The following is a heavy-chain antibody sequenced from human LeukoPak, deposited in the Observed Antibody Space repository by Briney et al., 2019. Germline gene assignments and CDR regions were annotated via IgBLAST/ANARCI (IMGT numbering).Heavy chain of an antibody. D-gene: IGHD7-27*01. Sequence: SQTLSLTCAISGDSVSSNSAAWNWFRQSPSRGLEWLGRTYYRSKWYNDYAVSVKSRITINPDTSKNQISLQLNSVTPEDTAVYYCAGGTGVFDYWGQGTPVTVSS. CDR2: TYYRSKWYN. CDR3: AGGTGVFDY. CDR1: GDSVSSNSAA. J-gene: IGHJ4*02. V-gene: IGHV6-1*01.